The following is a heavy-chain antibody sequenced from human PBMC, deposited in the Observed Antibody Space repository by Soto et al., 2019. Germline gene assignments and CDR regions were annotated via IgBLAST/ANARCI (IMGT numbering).Heavy chain of an antibody. D-gene: IGHD5-12*01. CDR1: GITFSSYG. CDR2: IWYDGSNK. J-gene: IGHJ4*02. V-gene: IGHV3-33*01. Sequence: QVQLVESGGGVVQPGGTLRLSCAASGITFSSYGMHWVRQAPGKGLVWVAVIWYDGSNKYYADSVKARFTISRDNSKNPLYLQINSLGPEDTAVYYCARVPSGRWLTELDYWGQGTLVTVSS. CDR3: ARVPSGRWLTELDY.